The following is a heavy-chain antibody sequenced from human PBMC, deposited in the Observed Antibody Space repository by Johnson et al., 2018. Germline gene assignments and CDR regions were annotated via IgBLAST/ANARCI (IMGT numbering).Heavy chain of an antibody. V-gene: IGHV4-59*01. CDR3: ARDKGYDSNGYPHDAFDI. CDR1: GDSINSYY. J-gene: IGHJ3*02. Sequence: QVQLQESGPGLVKPSETXSLTCGVSGDSINSYYWAWIRQPPGKGLEWIGYVFYTGETRYNPSLNRRVTISLDTSQKQFSLKLHSVTPADTAMYYCARDKGYDSNGYPHDAFDIWGRGTMVTVSS. CDR2: VFYTGET. D-gene: IGHD3-22*01.